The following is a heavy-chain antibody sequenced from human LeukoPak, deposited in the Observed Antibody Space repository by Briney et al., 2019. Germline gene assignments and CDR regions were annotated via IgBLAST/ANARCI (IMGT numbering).Heavy chain of an antibody. J-gene: IGHJ4*02. CDR2: IYYSGST. Sequence: PSETLSLTCTVSGGSISSGDYYWSWIRQPPGKGLEWIRYIYYSGSTYYNPSLKSRVTISVDTSKNQFSLKLSSVTAADTAVYYCARELYHDSSGYGSSYWGQGTLVTVSS. D-gene: IGHD3-22*01. CDR1: GGSISSGDYY. V-gene: IGHV4-30-4*01. CDR3: ARELYHDSSGYGSSY.